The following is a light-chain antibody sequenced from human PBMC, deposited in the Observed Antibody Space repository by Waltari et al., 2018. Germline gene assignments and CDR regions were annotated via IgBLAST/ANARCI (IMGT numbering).Light chain of an antibody. J-gene: IGLJ2*01. Sequence: QSALTQPAAVSGSPGQSITISCTGTSSDVGGYNYVSWYQQHPGKAPKLMIYDVSNRPSVVSNRFSCSKSGNTTSLTISGLQAEDEADYYCSSYISSSTLELFGGGTSLTVL. CDR1: SSDVGGYNY. V-gene: IGLV2-14*03. CDR2: DVS. CDR3: SSYISSSTLEL.